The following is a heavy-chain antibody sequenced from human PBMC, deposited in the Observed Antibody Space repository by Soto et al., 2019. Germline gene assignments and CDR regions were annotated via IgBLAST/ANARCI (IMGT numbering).Heavy chain of an antibody. CDR3: ANRRLVRGSNWFDP. J-gene: IGHJ5*02. V-gene: IGHV2-5*01. D-gene: IGHD3-10*01. Sequence: QITLKESGPTLVKPTQTLTLTCTFSGFSLNSTGVGVGWIRQPSGKALEWLALISWNNNKLYSPSLSTRLSITKDTSKNQVVLTVTNMDPEDTGRYYCANRRLVRGSNWFDPWGQGTLVMVSS. CDR1: GFSLNSTGVG. CDR2: ISWNNNK.